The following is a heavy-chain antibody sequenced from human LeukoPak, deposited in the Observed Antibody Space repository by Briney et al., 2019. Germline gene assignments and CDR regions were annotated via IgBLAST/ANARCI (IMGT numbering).Heavy chain of an antibody. D-gene: IGHD3-9*01. CDR3: ARMFWLAYEPYYYYYMDV. J-gene: IGHJ6*03. CDR2: ISGSSSTI. Sequence: GGSLRLSCAVSGFTFSSHSMNWVRQAPGKGREWVSYISGSSSTIYYADSVKGRFTISRDNAKNSLYLQMNSLRAEDTAVYYCARMFWLAYEPYYYYYMDVWGKGTTVTVSS. CDR1: GFTFSSHS. V-gene: IGHV3-48*01.